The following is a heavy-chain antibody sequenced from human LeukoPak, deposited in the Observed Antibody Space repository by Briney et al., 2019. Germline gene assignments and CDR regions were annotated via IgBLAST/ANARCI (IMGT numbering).Heavy chain of an antibody. CDR3: ARDGGPIGGSYQGYYFDY. V-gene: IGHV1-18*01. D-gene: IGHD1-26*01. J-gene: IGHJ4*02. CDR2: ISGYNGNT. CDR1: GYTFSNYG. Sequence: GASVKVSCKASGYTFSNYGISWVRQAPGQGLEWMGWISGYNGNTNYAQKLQGRVTMTTDTSTSTAYMELRSLRSDDTAVYYCARDGGPIGGSYQGYYFDYWGQGTLVTVSS.